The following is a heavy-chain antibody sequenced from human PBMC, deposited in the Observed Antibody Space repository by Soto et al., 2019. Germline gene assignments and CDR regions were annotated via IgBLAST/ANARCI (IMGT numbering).Heavy chain of an antibody. CDR3: VEDSPRDHYGP. CDR2: ITSNGGST. J-gene: IGHJ5*02. CDR1: GFTFSSYA. Sequence: GGSLRLSCSVSGFTFSSYAMHWVRQAPGKGLEYVSAITSNGGSTYYADSVKGRFTISRDNSKNTLYLQMSSLRAEDMAVYYCVEDSPRDHYGPCGQGTLVTVSS. V-gene: IGHV3-64D*06. D-gene: IGHD3-10*01.